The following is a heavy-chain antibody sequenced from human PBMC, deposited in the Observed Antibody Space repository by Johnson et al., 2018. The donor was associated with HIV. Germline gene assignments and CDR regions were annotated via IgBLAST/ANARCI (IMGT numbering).Heavy chain of an antibody. CDR3: ARDRRVRIVARADSFDI. J-gene: IGHJ3*02. CDR1: GFTFSSYW. D-gene: IGHD6-6*01. V-gene: IGHV3-7*03. CDR2: IKQDGSEK. Sequence: VQLVESGGGLIQPGGSLRLSCAASGFTFSSYWMSWVRQAPGKGLEWVANIKQDGSEKYYVDSVKGRFTISRDNAKNSLYLQMNSLRAEDTALYYCARDRRVRIVARADSFDIWGQGTMVTVSS.